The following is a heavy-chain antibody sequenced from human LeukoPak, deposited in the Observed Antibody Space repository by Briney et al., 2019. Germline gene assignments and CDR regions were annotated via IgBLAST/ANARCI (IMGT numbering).Heavy chain of an antibody. CDR3: ARTTEGGYTYDYFYYYYMDV. Sequence: SETLSLTCAVYGGSFSGYYWSWIRQPPGKGLEWIGEINHSGSTNYNPSLKSRVTISVDSSKNQFSLKLSSVTAADTAVYYCARTTEGGYTYDYFYYYYMDVWGKGTTVTISS. V-gene: IGHV4-34*01. D-gene: IGHD5-18*01. CDR1: GGSFSGYY. CDR2: INHSGST. J-gene: IGHJ6*03.